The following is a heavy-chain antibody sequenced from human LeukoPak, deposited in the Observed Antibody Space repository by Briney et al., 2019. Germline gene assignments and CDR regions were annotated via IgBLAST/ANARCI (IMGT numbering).Heavy chain of an antibody. J-gene: IGHJ5*02. V-gene: IGHV4-59*01. CDR3: ARDRGLAPEGWFDP. Sequence: GYIYYSGSTNYNSSLKSRVTISVDTSKNQFSLKLSSVTAADTAVYYCARDRGLAPEGWFDPWGQGTLVTVSS. CDR2: IYYSGST. D-gene: IGHD3-3*02.